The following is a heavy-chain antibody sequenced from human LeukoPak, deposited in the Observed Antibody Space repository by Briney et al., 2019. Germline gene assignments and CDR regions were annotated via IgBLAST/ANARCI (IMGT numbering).Heavy chain of an antibody. CDR3: ARSRSGYSYDHAAFDI. D-gene: IGHD5-18*01. Sequence: SETLSLTCTVSGGSISSYYWSWIRQPPGKGLEWIAYIDYRGSTTYNPSLKSRVTISVDTSRNQFSLKLSSVTAADTAVYYCARSRSGYSYDHAAFDIWGQGAMVTVSS. CDR1: GGSISSYY. CDR2: IDYRGST. V-gene: IGHV4-59*01. J-gene: IGHJ3*02.